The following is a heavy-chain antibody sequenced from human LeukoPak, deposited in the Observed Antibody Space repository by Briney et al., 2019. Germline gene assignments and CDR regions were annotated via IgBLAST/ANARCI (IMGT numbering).Heavy chain of an antibody. CDR1: GFTFRSYW. D-gene: IGHD6-13*01. CDR3: ARGGMYSSSQFDY. CDR2: IKSDGSST. J-gene: IGHJ4*02. V-gene: IGHV3-74*01. Sequence: GGSLRLSCAASGFTFRSYWMHWVRLPPGKGLVWVSRIKSDGSSTSYADFVKGRFTISRDNAKNMLYLQMNSLRAEDTAVYYCARGGMYSSSQFDYWGQGTLVTVSS.